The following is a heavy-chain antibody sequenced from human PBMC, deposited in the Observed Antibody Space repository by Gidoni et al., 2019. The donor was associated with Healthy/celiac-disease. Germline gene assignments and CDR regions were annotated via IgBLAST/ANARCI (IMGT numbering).Heavy chain of an antibody. Sequence: QVQLQQWGAGLLKPSETLSLTCAVYGGSFSGYYWSWIRQPPGKGLEWIGESNHSGSTNYNPSLKSRVTISVDTSKNQFSLKLSSVTAADTAVYYCARDGSIAAIAYWGQGTLVTVSS. CDR3: ARDGSIAAIAY. CDR1: GGSFSGYY. CDR2: SNHSGST. D-gene: IGHD6-6*01. J-gene: IGHJ4*02. V-gene: IGHV4-34*01.